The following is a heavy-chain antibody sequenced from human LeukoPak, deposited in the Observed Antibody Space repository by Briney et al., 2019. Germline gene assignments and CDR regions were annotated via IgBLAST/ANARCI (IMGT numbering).Heavy chain of an antibody. D-gene: IGHD4-17*01. J-gene: IGHJ4*02. Sequence: GGSLRLSCAASGFTFTNYAMSWVRQTPGKGLEWVAATVGSRPDTYYADSVKGRFTISRDNAKTSLYLQMNSLRAEDTAVYYCARGALYGDYDDYWGQGTLVTVSS. CDR2: TVGSRPDT. CDR3: ARGALYGDYDDY. CDR1: GFTFTNYA. V-gene: IGHV3-23*01.